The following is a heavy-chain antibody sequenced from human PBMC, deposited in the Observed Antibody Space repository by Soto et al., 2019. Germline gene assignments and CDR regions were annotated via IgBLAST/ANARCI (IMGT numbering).Heavy chain of an antibody. CDR3: ARDKYIDSSTWYNNYYDYDGMDV. V-gene: IGHV1-46*01. CDR1: GYTYTSYY. D-gene: IGHD6-13*01. J-gene: IGHJ6*02. CDR2: INPSGGST. Sequence: QVQLVPSGAEVKKPGASVKVSCKASGYTYTSYYMHWVRQAPRQGLEWMGIINPSGGSTSYAQKFQGRVTMTRDTYTSTVYMELSSLRSEDTDVDYCARDKYIDSSTWYNNYYDYDGMDVWGQGTTVIVSS.